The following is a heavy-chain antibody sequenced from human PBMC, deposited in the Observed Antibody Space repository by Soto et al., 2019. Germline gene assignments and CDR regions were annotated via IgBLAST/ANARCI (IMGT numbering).Heavy chain of an antibody. V-gene: IGHV1-8*01. D-gene: IGHD4-17*01. CDR3: ARVRLYGGNSGCWFDP. CDR1: GYTFTSYD. CDR2: MNPNSGNT. J-gene: IGHJ5*02. Sequence: QVQLVQSGAEVKKPGASVKVSCKASGYTFTSYDIHWVRQATGQGLEWMGWMNPNSGNTGYAQKFEGRVTMTRNTSISTAYMELSSLRSEGTAVYYCARVRLYGGNSGCWFDPWGQGTLVTVSS.